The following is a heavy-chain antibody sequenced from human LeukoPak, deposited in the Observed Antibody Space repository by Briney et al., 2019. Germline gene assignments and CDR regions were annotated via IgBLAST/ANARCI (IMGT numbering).Heavy chain of an antibody. D-gene: IGHD3-9*01. V-gene: IGHV3-30*18. Sequence: GGSLRLSCAASGFTFSSSGMHSVRQAPGKGLERVAVISYDGSNTYYADSVKGRFTISRDNSKNTLYLQMNSLRPEDTAVYYCANPGRYFDWLPEYFFDYWGQGTLVTVSS. J-gene: IGHJ4*02. CDR2: ISYDGSNT. CDR3: ANPGRYFDWLPEYFFDY. CDR1: GFTFSSSG.